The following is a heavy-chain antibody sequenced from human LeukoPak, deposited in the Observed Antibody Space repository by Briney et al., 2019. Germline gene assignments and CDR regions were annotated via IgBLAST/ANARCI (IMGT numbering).Heavy chain of an antibody. Sequence: PGGSLRLSCAASGFTFSSYAMHWVRQAPGKGLEWVAVISFDGSDKYYADSVKGRFTISRDNSKNTLYLQMNSLGAEDTAVYYCARAMEYSYGQPVYYFDYWGQGTLVTVSS. D-gene: IGHD5-18*01. CDR2: ISFDGSDK. CDR3: ARAMEYSYGQPVYYFDY. CDR1: GFTFSSYA. V-gene: IGHV3-30*04. J-gene: IGHJ4*02.